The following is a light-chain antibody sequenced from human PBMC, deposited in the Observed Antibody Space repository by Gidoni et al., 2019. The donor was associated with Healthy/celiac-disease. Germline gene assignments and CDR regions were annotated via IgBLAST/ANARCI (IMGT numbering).Light chain of an antibody. V-gene: IGKV3-11*01. CDR2: DAS. Sequence: EIVLTQSPATLSLSPGKRATLSCRASQSVSSYLAWYQQKPGQAPRLLIYDASNRATGIQARFSGSGSGTDFTLTISSLEPEDFAVYYCQQRSNWPPWTFGQGTKVEIK. CDR3: QQRSNWPPWT. CDR1: QSVSSY. J-gene: IGKJ1*01.